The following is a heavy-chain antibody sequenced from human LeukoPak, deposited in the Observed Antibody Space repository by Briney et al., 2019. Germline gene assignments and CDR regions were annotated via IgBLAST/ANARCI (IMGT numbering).Heavy chain of an antibody. CDR3: AVPSGVVRLGV. CDR1: GFTFSSYA. V-gene: IGHV3-53*04. J-gene: IGHJ6*02. CDR2: IYSGGDT. D-gene: IGHD3-10*01. Sequence: GGSLRLSCAASGFTFSSYAMSWVRQAPGKGLEWVSVIYSGGDTYYADSVKGRFTISRHNSKNTLYLQMNSLRVEDTAVYYCAVPSGVVRLGVWGQGTTVTVSS.